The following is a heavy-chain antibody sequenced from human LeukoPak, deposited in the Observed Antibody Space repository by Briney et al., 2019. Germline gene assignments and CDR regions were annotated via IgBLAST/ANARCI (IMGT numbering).Heavy chain of an antibody. CDR2: IYYSGGT. CDR3: ARGGGIQLWDF. Sequence: SETLSLTCTVSGGSMSSSTYYWGWIRQPPGKGLEWIGSIYYSGGTYYNPSLKSRVSISVDTSKNQFSLKLSSVTAADTAMYYCARGGGIQLWDFWGQGTLVTVSS. J-gene: IGHJ4*02. D-gene: IGHD5-18*01. V-gene: IGHV4-39*07. CDR1: GGSMSSSTYY.